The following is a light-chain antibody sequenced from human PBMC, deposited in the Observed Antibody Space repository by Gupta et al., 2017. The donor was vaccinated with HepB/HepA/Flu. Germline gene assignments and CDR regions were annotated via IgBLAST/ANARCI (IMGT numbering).Light chain of an antibody. CDR1: RNNVAYQG. V-gene: IGLV10-54*01. CDR3: SGWDSGVGAWV. Sequence: QPGLTHPPSVSKGLRQTARLTCTGNRNNVAYQGAVWLQQHQGLPPTLLTYRNNRRPSGISEQLSASSEGNTASLTLTGLELEDEADSYCSGWDSGVGAWVFGGGTKLTVL. J-gene: IGLJ3*02. CDR2: RNN.